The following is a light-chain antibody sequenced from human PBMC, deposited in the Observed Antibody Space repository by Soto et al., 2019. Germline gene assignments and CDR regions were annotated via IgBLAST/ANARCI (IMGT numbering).Light chain of an antibody. CDR1: QSISSW. CDR2: DAS. V-gene: IGKV1-5*01. Sequence: DIQMTQSPSTLSASVGDRGTITCRASQSISSWLAWYQQKPGNAPKLLIYDASSLESGVPSRFSGSGSGTEFTLTISSLQPDDFATYYCQQYNSYSTFGQGTKVDIK. CDR3: QQYNSYST. J-gene: IGKJ1*01.